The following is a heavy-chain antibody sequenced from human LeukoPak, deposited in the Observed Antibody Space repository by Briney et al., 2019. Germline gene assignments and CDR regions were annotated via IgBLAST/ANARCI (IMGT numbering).Heavy chain of an antibody. CDR3: ASSRGYCSSTSCYYYYMDV. Sequence: PSETLSLTCTVSGGSISSHYWSWIRQPPGKGVEWIGYIYYSGSTNYNPSLKSRVTISVDTSKNQFSLKLSSVTAADTAVYYCASSRGYCSSTSCYYYYMDVWGKGTTVTVSS. J-gene: IGHJ6*03. CDR2: IYYSGST. D-gene: IGHD2-2*01. V-gene: IGHV4-59*11. CDR1: GGSISSHY.